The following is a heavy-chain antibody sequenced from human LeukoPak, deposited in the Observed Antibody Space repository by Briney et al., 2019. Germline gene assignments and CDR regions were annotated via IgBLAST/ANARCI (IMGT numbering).Heavy chain of an antibody. CDR2: GFYSGSA. Sequence: SETLSLTCTVSGGSISGSSYYWAWIRQPPGKGLEWVGSGFYSGSAYYNPSLKSRVAISVDTSRNQFSLNLSSVTAADTAVYYCARLQGAMTPVTSDFDYWGQGTLVTVSS. J-gene: IGHJ4*02. CDR3: ARLQGAMTPVTSDFDY. D-gene: IGHD4-17*01. CDR1: GGSISGSSYY. V-gene: IGHV4-39*01.